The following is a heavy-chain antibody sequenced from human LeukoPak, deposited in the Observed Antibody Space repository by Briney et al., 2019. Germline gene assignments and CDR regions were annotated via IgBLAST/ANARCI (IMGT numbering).Heavy chain of an antibody. CDR1: GFTFNSYW. CDR2: LKQDGNER. Sequence: PGGSLRLSRAASGFTFNSYWMTWVRQAPGKGLEWVANLKQDGNERYYVDSVKGRFTISRDNAKNALYLQMNSLRAEDTAVYYCARAYYYGSGAGRRTYYHYYYMDAWGKGTTVTVSS. J-gene: IGHJ6*03. D-gene: IGHD3-10*01. CDR3: ARAYYYGSGAGRRTYYHYYYMDA. V-gene: IGHV3-7*01.